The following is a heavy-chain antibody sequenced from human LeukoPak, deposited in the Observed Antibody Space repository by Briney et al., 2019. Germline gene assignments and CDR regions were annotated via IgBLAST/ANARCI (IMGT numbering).Heavy chain of an antibody. CDR2: IWYDGSNK. D-gene: IGHD6-13*01. J-gene: IGHJ4*02. CDR1: GFTFSSYG. Sequence: GRSLRLSCAASGFTFSSYGMHWVRQAPGKGLEWVAVIWYDGSNKYYADSVKGRFTISRDNSKNTLYLQMNSLRAEDTAVYYCAKAGSSWLNYFDYWGQGTLVTVSS. V-gene: IGHV3-33*06. CDR3: AKAGSSWLNYFDY.